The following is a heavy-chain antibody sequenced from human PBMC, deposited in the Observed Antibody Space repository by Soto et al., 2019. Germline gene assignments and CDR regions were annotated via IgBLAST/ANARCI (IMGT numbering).Heavy chain of an antibody. D-gene: IGHD3-10*01. CDR3: ARAMVRGILGS. CDR1: GGSISHADYY. CDR2: IYYSGGT. J-gene: IGHJ5*01. Sequence: SETLSLTCTVSGGSISHADYYWSWIRQHPGKGLEWIGYIYYSGGTYFNPSLESRVTMSVDTSKNQFSLNLNSVTAADTAVYYCARAMVRGILGSWGQGTLVTVSS. V-gene: IGHV4-31*03.